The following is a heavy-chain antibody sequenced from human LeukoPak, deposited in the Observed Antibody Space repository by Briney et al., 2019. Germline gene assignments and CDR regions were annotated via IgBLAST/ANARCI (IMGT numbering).Heavy chain of an antibody. J-gene: IGHJ5*02. CDR1: GGSISSSSYY. CDR2: IYYSGIT. D-gene: IGHD5-18*01. V-gene: IGHV4-39*01. Sequence: PSETLSLTCTVSGGSISSSSYYWGWIRQPPGKGLEWIANIYYSGITYHNPSLKSRVTISVDTSNNQFSLKLSSVTAADTAVYYCARHQDTGTEGWFDPWGQGTLVTVSS. CDR3: ARHQDTGTEGWFDP.